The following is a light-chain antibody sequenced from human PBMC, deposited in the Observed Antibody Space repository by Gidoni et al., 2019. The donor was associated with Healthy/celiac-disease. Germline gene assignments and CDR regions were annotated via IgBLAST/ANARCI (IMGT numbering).Light chain of an antibody. CDR2: EVS. CDR3: SSYTSSSTWV. CDR1: SRDVGGYNY. J-gene: IGLJ3*02. Sequence: QSALTQPAYVSGSPGQSITISCTGTSRDVGGYNYVSWYLQHPGNAPKLMIYEVSNRPSGVSTHFSGSKSVNTASLTISALQAEDEADYYCSSYTSSSTWVFGGGTKLTVL. V-gene: IGLV2-14*01.